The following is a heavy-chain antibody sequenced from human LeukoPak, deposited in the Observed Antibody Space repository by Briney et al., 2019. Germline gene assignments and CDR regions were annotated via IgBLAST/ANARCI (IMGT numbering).Heavy chain of an antibody. CDR1: GGSFSGYY. J-gene: IGHJ4*02. V-gene: IGHV4-34*01. CDR2: INHGGST. Sequence: SETLSLTCTVYGGSFSGYYWSWIRQPPGKGLEWIGEINHGGSTNYNPSLKSRVTISVDTSKNQFSLKLSSVTAADTAVYYCARGRTTTVTTKFVNYWGQGTLVTVSS. CDR3: ARGRTTTVTTKFVNY. D-gene: IGHD4-17*01.